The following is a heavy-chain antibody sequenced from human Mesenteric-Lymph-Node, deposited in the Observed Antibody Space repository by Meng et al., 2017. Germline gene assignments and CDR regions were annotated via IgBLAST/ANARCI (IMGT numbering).Heavy chain of an antibody. J-gene: IGHJ5*02. CDR2: IKQDGSEK. D-gene: IGHD6-13*01. Sequence: GESLKISCAASGFTFSSYWMIWVRQAPGKGLEWVANIKQDGSEKYYVDSVKGRFTISRDNAKNSLFLQMNSLRAEDTGLYYCARVHTSSWYGNWFEPWGQGTLVTVSS. CDR3: ARVHTSSWYGNWFEP. V-gene: IGHV3-7*01. CDR1: GFTFSSYW.